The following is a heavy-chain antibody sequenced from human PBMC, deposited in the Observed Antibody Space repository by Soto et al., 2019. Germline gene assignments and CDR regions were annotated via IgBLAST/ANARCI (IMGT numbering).Heavy chain of an antibody. D-gene: IGHD3-3*01. CDR1: GYTFNSYY. V-gene: IGHV1-46*02. J-gene: IGHJ5*02. CDR2: INPSGGRT. Sequence: APVKVSCKASGYTFNSYYMPWARQARGQGLEWRGIINPSGGRTSYAQKFQGRVTMPRDTSTSTVYMELSGLRSEDTAVYYCARAGLVDLWCGYQYDPWGQGTRVTVSA. CDR3: ARAGLVDLWCGYQYDP.